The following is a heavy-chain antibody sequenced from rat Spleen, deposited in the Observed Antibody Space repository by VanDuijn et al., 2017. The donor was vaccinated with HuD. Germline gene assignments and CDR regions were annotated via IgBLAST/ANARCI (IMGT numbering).Heavy chain of an antibody. CDR3: TRHDYSGVITNWFAY. J-gene: IGHJ3*01. Sequence: EVQLVESGGGLVQPGRSLKLSCAASGFTFNNYGMAWVRQAPTTGLEWVATLSYDGISTYYRASVRGRFTISSYNAKTTLYLQMDSLRSEDTATYYCTRHDYSGVITNWFAYWGQGTLVTVSS. CDR2: LSYDGIST. D-gene: IGHD4-3*01. V-gene: IGHV5-29*01. CDR1: GFTFNNYG.